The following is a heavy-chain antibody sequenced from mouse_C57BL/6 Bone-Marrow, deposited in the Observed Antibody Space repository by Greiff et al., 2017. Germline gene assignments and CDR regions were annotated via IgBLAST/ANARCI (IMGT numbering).Heavy chain of an antibody. Sequence: QVQLQQSGAELVKPGASVKLSCKASGYTFTEYTIPWVKQRSGQGLEWIGWFYPGSGSIKYNEKFKDKATVTAGKSSSTVYMELSRLTSEDSGVYFCARHSLYYYGSRGYYAMDDWGQGTSVTVSS. D-gene: IGHD1-1*01. CDR1: GYTFTEYT. V-gene: IGHV1-62-2*01. CDR3: ARHSLYYYGSRGYYAMDD. J-gene: IGHJ4*01. CDR2: FYPGSGSI.